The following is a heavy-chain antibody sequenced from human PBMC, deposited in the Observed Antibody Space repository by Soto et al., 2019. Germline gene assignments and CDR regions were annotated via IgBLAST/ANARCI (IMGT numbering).Heavy chain of an antibody. D-gene: IGHD3-10*01. V-gene: IGHV4-34*01. J-gene: IGHJ1*01. Sequence: PSETLSLTCAVYGGSFSGYYCSWIRQPPGEGLEWIGELNDSGSTNYNASLKSRVSISVDTSKNQFSLKLSSVTAADTAVYYCARGRGGVQHWGQGTLVTVSS. CDR1: GGSFSGYY. CDR3: ARGRGGVQH. CDR2: LNDSGST.